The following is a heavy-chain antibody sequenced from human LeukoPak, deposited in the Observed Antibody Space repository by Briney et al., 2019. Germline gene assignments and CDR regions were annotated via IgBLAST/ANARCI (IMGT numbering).Heavy chain of an antibody. CDR3: ARASYCGGDCSYFDY. Sequence: SETLSLTCTVSGGSISSYCWSWLRQPPGQGLEWIGYIYYSGSTNYNPSLKSRVTISVDTSKNQFSLKLSSVTAADTAVYYCARASYCGGDCSYFDYWGQGTLVTVSS. V-gene: IGHV4-59*01. CDR1: GGSISSYC. CDR2: IYYSGST. J-gene: IGHJ4*02. D-gene: IGHD2-21*02.